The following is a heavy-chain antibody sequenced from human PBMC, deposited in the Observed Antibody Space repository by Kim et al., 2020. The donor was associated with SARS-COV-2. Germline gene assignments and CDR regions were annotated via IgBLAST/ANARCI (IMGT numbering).Heavy chain of an antibody. CDR2: ISWHSGSI. CDR3: AKDGSSGWYLDYYYGMDV. J-gene: IGHJ6*02. Sequence: EWVSVISWHSGSIGDEDSVKGRFTISRDNAKNSLYLKMNSLRAEDTALYYCAKDGSSGWYLDYYYGMDVWGQGTTVTVSS. D-gene: IGHD6-19*01. V-gene: IGHV3-9*01.